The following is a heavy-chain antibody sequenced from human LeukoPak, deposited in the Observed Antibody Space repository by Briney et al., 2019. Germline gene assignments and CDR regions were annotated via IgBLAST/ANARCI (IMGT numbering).Heavy chain of an antibody. V-gene: IGHV4-34*01. Sequence: NPSETLSLTCAVYGGSFSGYYWSWIRQPPGKGLEWIGSIYYSGSTYYNPSLKSRVTISVDTSKNQFSLKLSSVTAADTAVYYCARRRIAAAGTDYWGQGTLVTVSS. CDR3: ARRRIAAAGTDY. CDR1: GGSFSGYY. J-gene: IGHJ4*02. D-gene: IGHD6-13*01. CDR2: IYYSGST.